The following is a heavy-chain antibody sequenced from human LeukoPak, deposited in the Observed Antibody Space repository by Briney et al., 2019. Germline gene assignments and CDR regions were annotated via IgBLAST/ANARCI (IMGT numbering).Heavy chain of an antibody. Sequence: GGSLRLSCAASRFTFSSYGMHWVRQAPGKGLEWVANIKEDGSETYYVDSVRGRFTISRDNAKNSLYLQMNSLRAEDTAVYYCARVPAAMGATPDYWGQGTLVTVSS. CDR2: IKEDGSET. CDR3: ARVPAAMGATPDY. V-gene: IGHV3-7*01. D-gene: IGHD1-26*01. CDR1: RFTFSSYG. J-gene: IGHJ4*02.